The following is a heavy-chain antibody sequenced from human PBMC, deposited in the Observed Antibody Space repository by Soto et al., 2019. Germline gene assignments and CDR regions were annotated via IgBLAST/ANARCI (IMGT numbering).Heavy chain of an antibody. CDR3: TTDSYFNIIVVRFDY. CDR1: GFTFSNAW. D-gene: IGHD3-22*01. V-gene: IGHV3-15*07. Sequence: GGSLRLSCAASGFTFSNAWINWVRQAPGKGLEWVGRIKSKTDGGTTDFATPVKGRFAISRDDSKNIVYMQMNSLKIEDTAVYYCTTDSYFNIIVVRFDYWGHGTLVTVSS. CDR2: IKSKTDGGTT. J-gene: IGHJ4*01.